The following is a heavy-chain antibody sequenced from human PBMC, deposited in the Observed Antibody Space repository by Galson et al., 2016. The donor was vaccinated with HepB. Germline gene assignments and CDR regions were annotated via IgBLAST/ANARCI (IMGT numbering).Heavy chain of an antibody. CDR1: GYTFASYG. CDR2: ISAYHGNT. D-gene: IGHD6-19*01. V-gene: IGHV1-18*01. J-gene: IGHJ4*02. CDR3: ARDWLVAVFDY. Sequence: SVKVSCKASGYTFASYGISWVRQAPGQGLEWMGWISAYHGNTNYAQKLQGRVTMTTDTSTSTAYMELRSLRSDDTAVYYCARDWLVAVFDYWGQGTLVTVSS.